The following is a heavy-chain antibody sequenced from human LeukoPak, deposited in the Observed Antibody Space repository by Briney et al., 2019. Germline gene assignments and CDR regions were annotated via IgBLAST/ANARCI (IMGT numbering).Heavy chain of an antibody. CDR2: INSDGSIT. CDR3: ARGGNYYFDY. CDR1: GFTFSNSW. J-gene: IGHJ4*02. D-gene: IGHD1-7*01. V-gene: IGHV3-74*01. Sequence: AGGSLRLSCAASGFTFSNSWMHWFRQAPGKGLVWVSRINSDGSITNYADSVKGRFTISRDSAKNTLYLQLNSLRAEDTAVYYCARGGNYYFDYWGQETLVTVSS.